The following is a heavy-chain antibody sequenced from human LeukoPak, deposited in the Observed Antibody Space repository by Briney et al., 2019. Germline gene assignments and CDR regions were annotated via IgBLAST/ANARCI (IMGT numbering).Heavy chain of an antibody. V-gene: IGHV4-39*07. Sequence: NTSETLSLTCTVSGGSISSTNYYWGWIRQPPGKGLEWIGETNHSGSTNYNPSLKSRVTISVDTSKNQFSLKLSSVTAADTAVYYCARGRAYSSSWYHYYYMDVWGKGTTVTVSS. CDR1: GGSISSTNYY. J-gene: IGHJ6*03. D-gene: IGHD6-13*01. CDR2: TNHSGST. CDR3: ARGRAYSSSWYHYYYMDV.